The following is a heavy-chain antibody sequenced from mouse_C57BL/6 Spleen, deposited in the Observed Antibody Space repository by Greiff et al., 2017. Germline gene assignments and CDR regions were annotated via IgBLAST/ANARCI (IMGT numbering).Heavy chain of an antibody. J-gene: IGHJ1*03. Sequence: QVQLQQSGAELVRPGASVKLSCKASGYTFTDYYINWVKQRPGQGLEWIARIYPGSGNTYYNEKFKGKATLTAEKSSSTAYMQLSSLTSEDSAVYFCARSGDWAFDVWGTGTTVTVSS. V-gene: IGHV1-76*01. CDR1: GYTFTDYY. D-gene: IGHD4-1*01. CDR3: ARSGDWAFDV. CDR2: IYPGSGNT.